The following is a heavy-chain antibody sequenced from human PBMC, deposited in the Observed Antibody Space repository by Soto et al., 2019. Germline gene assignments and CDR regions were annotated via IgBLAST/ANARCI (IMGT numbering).Heavy chain of an antibody. V-gene: IGHV3-30-3*01. J-gene: IGHJ3*01. CDR2: ISYDGSNK. CDR3: ARDRAPTEIAFAL. CDR1: GFTFSSYA. Sequence: GGSRRLACAASGFTFSSYAMHWVRQAPGKGLEWVAVISYDGSNKYYADYVKGRFTISRDNTKNTLYLQMNSLRSEDTTVQYCARDRAPTEIAFALWGQGTMFTVSS.